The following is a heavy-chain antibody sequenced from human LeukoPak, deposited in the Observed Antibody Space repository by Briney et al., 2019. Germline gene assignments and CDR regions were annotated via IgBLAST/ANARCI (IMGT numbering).Heavy chain of an antibody. CDR3: ASRTDSSGSRDGEYFQH. D-gene: IGHD3-22*01. J-gene: IGHJ1*01. Sequence: SETLSLTCTVSGGSISSSSYYWGWIRQPPGKGLEWIGSIYYSGSTYYNPSLKSRVTISVDTSKNQFSLKLSSVTAADTAVYYCASRTDSSGSRDGEYFQHWGQGTLVTVSS. CDR2: IYYSGST. CDR1: GGSISSSSYY. V-gene: IGHV4-39*01.